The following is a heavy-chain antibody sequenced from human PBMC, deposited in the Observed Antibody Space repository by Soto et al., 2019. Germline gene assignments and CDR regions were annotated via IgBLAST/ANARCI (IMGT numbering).Heavy chain of an antibody. D-gene: IGHD6-13*01. Sequence: QVQLQQSGPGLVKPSQTLSLTCAISGDSVSTNSATWNWNRQSPSRGLEWLGRTYYRSKWYNDYAVSVKGRIIINPDTSKNQFSLQLNSVTPEDTAVYYCTRLSGNSWLDYWGQGTLVTVSS. J-gene: IGHJ4*02. CDR1: GDSVSTNSAT. CDR2: TYYRSKWYN. V-gene: IGHV6-1*01. CDR3: TRLSGNSWLDY.